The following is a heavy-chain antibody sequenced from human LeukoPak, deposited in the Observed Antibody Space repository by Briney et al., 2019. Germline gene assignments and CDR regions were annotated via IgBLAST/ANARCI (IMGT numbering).Heavy chain of an antibody. CDR2: LYTDHST. J-gene: IGHJ4*02. V-gene: IGHV3-53*01. Sequence: PGGSLRLSCVASGFSVSSIYMSWVRRAPGKGLEWVSLLYTDHSTYYANSVEGRFTISRDDSKNTIYLQMNSLRAEDTAVYYCARGGVHYWNPRYWGQGTLVTVPS. D-gene: IGHD1-1*01. CDR1: GFSVSSIY. CDR3: ARGGVHYWNPRY.